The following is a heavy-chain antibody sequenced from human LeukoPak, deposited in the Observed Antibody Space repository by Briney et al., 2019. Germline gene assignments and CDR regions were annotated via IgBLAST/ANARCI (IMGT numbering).Heavy chain of an antibody. Sequence: GASVKVSCKASGYTFTNYGISWVRQAPGQGLEWMGWISAYNGNTNYAQKFQGRVTVTADKSTSTAYMELSSLRSEDTAVYYCARGGSSGSYFDYWGQGTLVTVSS. D-gene: IGHD3-22*01. V-gene: IGHV1-18*01. CDR1: GYTFTNYG. CDR3: ARGGSSGSYFDY. J-gene: IGHJ4*02. CDR2: ISAYNGNT.